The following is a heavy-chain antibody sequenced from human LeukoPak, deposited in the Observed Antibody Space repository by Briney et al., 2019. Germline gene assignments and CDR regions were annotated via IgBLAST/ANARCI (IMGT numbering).Heavy chain of an antibody. CDR2: ISSIGATI. V-gene: IGHV3-48*03. CDR3: ARDTLGEGEDANYAVYYFDY. CDR1: GFTFSDYS. Sequence: GGSLRLSCAASGFTFSDYSMNWVRQATGKGLEWVSYISSIGATIYYADSVKGRFTISRDNAKNSLFLQMNSLRADDTAFYYCARDTLGEGEDANYAVYYFDYWGQGTVVTVSS. J-gene: IGHJ4*02. D-gene: IGHD4/OR15-4a*01.